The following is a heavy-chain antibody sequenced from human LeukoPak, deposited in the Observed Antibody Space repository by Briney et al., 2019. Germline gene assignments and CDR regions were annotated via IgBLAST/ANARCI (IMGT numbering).Heavy chain of an antibody. CDR2: IYYSGST. CDR3: ARGGIAVANSNWFDP. J-gene: IGHJ5*02. D-gene: IGHD6-19*01. CDR1: GGSISSYY. V-gene: IGHV4-59*01. Sequence: SETLSLTCTVSGGSISSYYWSWIRQPPGKGLEWIGYIYYSGSTNYNPSLKSRVTISVDTSKNQFSLKLSSVTAADTAVYYCARGGIAVANSNWFDPWGQGTLVTVSS.